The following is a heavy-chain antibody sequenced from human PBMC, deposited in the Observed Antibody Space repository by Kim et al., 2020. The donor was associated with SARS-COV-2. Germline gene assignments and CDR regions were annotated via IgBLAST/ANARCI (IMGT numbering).Heavy chain of an antibody. CDR3: ARDPDLVVVPAARGGDWFDP. CDR2: IIPIFDTA. CDR1: GGTFSSYA. V-gene: IGHV1-69*13. Sequence: SVKVSCKASGGTFSSYAISWVRQAPGQGLEWMGGIIPIFDTANYAQKFQGRVTITADESTSTAYMELSSLRSEDTAVYYCARDPDLVVVPAARGGDWFDPWGQGTLVTVSS. D-gene: IGHD2-2*01. J-gene: IGHJ5*02.